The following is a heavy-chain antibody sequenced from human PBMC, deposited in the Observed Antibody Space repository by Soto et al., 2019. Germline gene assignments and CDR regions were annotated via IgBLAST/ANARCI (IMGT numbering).Heavy chain of an antibody. V-gene: IGHV3-15*01. CDR1: VFTFSNAW. CDR2: IKSKTDGGTT. CDR3: TTDPRAYYDFWSGTRHDAFDI. J-gene: IGHJ3*02. Sequence: GSLRLSCAASVFTFSNAWMSWVRQAPGKGLEWVGRIKSKTDGGTTDYAAPVKGRFTISRDDSKNTLYLQMNSLKTEDTAVYYCTTDPRAYYDFWSGTRHDAFDIWGQGTMVTVSS. D-gene: IGHD3-3*01.